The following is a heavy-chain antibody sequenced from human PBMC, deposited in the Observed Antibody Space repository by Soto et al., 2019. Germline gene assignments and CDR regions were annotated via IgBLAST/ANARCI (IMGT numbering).Heavy chain of an antibody. Sequence: ELQLLESGGGLVQRGGSLRLSCAASGFTISSYAMSWVRQAPGKGLEWVSAISGSGGSTYYADSVKGRFTISRDNSKNTLYLQMNSLRAEDTAVYYCAKGSSIAARHTYGMDVWGQGTTVTVSS. CDR3: AKGSSIAARHTYGMDV. J-gene: IGHJ6*02. V-gene: IGHV3-23*01. CDR2: ISGSGGST. D-gene: IGHD6-6*01. CDR1: GFTISSYA.